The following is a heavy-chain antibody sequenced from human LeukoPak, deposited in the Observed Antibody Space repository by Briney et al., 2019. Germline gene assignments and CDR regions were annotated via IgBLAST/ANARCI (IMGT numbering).Heavy chain of an antibody. Sequence: SETLSLTCAVSGYSISSGYYWGWIRQPPGKGLEWIGSIYHSGSTYYNPSLKSRVTISVDTSKNQFSLKLSSVTAADTAVYYCARTVPTISYWFDPWGQGTLVTVSS. CDR1: GYSISSGYY. CDR2: IYHSGST. V-gene: IGHV4-38-2*01. J-gene: IGHJ5*02. D-gene: IGHD5-12*01. CDR3: ARTVPTISYWFDP.